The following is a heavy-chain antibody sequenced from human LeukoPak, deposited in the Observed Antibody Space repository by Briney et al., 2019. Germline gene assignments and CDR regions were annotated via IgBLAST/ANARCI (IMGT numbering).Heavy chain of an antibody. CDR2: INQDGSGK. CDR3: AEGTTG. D-gene: IGHD1-1*01. J-gene: IGHJ1*01. CDR1: GFTFSRHW. V-gene: IGHV3-7*01. Sequence: GGSLRLSCATSGFTFSRHWMSWVRQAPGKGLEWVANINQDGSGKYYVDSVKGRFTISRDNAKNTLYLQMNSLRSEDTAIYYCAEGTTGWGQGTLVTVSS.